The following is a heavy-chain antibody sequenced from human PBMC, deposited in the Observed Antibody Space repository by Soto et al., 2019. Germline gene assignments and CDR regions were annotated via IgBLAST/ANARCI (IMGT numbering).Heavy chain of an antibody. Sequence: GGSLRLSCAASGFTFSSYGMHWVRQAPGKGLEWVAVISYDGSNKYYADSVKGRFTISRDNSKNTLYLQMNSLRAEDTTVYYCAKDITERHAYYYGSGSYYPPDYWGQGTLVTVSS. V-gene: IGHV3-30*18. CDR3: AKDITERHAYYYGSGSYYPPDY. D-gene: IGHD3-10*01. CDR1: GFTFSSYG. J-gene: IGHJ4*02. CDR2: ISYDGSNK.